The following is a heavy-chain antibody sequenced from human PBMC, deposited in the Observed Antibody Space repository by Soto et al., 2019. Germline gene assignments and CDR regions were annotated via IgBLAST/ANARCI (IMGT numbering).Heavy chain of an antibody. J-gene: IGHJ6*03. CDR1: GFTFSGSA. CDR3: SRQASDFWSGKPQYYMDV. V-gene: IGHV3-73*01. CDR2: IRSKGNNYAT. Sequence: VQLVESGGGLVQPGGSLKLSCAASGFTFSGSALHWVRQASGKGREWVGRIRSKGNNYATAYGASLKGSFTISRDDSKNTAYLQMNSLNTEDTAVYYCSRQASDFWSGKPQYYMDVWGKGPTVTASS. D-gene: IGHD3-3*01.